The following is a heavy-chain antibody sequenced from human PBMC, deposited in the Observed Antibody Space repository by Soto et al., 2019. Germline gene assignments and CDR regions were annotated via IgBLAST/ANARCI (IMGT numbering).Heavy chain of an antibody. J-gene: IGHJ5*02. D-gene: IGHD6-13*01. CDR2: ISSSSSTI. Sequence: GGSLRLSCAASGFTFSSYSRNWVRQAPGKGLEWVSSISSSSSTIYYADSVKGRFTISRDNAKNSLYLQMNSLRAEDTAVYYCARHPERIAQIGWFDPWGQGTLVTVSS. V-gene: IGHV3-48*01. CDR1: GFTFSSYS. CDR3: ARHPERIAQIGWFDP.